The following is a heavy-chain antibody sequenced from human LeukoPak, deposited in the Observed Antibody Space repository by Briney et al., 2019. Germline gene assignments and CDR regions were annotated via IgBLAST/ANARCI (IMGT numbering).Heavy chain of an antibody. Sequence: ASVKVSCKASGYTFTSYGISWVRQAPGQGLEWMGWISAYNGNTNYAQKLQGRVTMTTDTSTSTAYMELRSLRSDDTAVYYCARVRLGELSLSSDYWGQGTLVTVSS. CDR2: ISAYNGNT. CDR1: GYTFTSYG. V-gene: IGHV1-18*01. J-gene: IGHJ4*02. CDR3: ARVRLGELSLSSDY. D-gene: IGHD3-16*02.